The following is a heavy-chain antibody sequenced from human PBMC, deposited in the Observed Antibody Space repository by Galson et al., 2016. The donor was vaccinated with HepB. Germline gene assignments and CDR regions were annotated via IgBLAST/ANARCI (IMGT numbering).Heavy chain of an antibody. CDR2: IYWNDDK. J-gene: IGHJ4*02. CDR3: AHSSGFEDSYGY. CDR1: GFSLSTFGVG. V-gene: IGHV2-5*01. Sequence: PALVKPTQTLTLTCTFSGFSLSTFGVGVGWIRQPPGKALESLALIYWNDDKRYSPSLESRLTIPKDTSKNQVVLTMTNMDPADTATYYCAHSSGFEDSYGYWGQGTLVTVSS. D-gene: IGHD5-18*01.